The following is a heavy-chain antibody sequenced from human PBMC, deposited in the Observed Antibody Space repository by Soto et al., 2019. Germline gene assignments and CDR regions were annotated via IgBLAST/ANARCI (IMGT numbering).Heavy chain of an antibody. J-gene: IGHJ3*02. Sequence: SVKVSCKASGGTFSSYAISWVRQAPGQGLEWMGGIIPIFGTANYAQKFQGRVTITADESTSTAYMELSSLRSEDTAVYYFASLRITMIVVVNDAFDIWGQGTMVTVS. D-gene: IGHD3-22*01. CDR1: GGTFSSYA. CDR2: IIPIFGTA. V-gene: IGHV1-69*13. CDR3: ASLRITMIVVVNDAFDI.